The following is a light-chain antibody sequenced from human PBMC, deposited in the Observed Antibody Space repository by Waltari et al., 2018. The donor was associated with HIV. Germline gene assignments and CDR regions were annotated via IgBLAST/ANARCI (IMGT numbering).Light chain of an antibody. CDR3: QQYHIWSRGT. V-gene: IGKV3-15*01. CDR1: QSVSSY. J-gene: IGKJ4*01. CDR2: GAS. Sequence: EVVMTQSPASLSLSPGERATLSCRASQSVSSYLAWYQQKPGQAPRLLIYGASTRATGVPARFSGSGSGTEFTLTISNRQSDDLALYYCQQYHIWSRGTFGGGTKVEIK.